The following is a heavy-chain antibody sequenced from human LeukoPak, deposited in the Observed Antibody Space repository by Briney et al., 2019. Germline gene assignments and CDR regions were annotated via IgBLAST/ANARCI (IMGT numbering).Heavy chain of an antibody. CDR1: GFTFSNYW. Sequence: GGSLRLSCAASGFTFSNYWLTWVRQASGQGLEWVANIKQDGSEKHYVDSVKGRYTISRDNAKNSLYLQMNSLRAEDTAVYYCARDRQIAYWGQGTLVTVSS. CDR2: IKQDGSEK. V-gene: IGHV3-7*01. CDR3: ARDRQIAY. J-gene: IGHJ4*02.